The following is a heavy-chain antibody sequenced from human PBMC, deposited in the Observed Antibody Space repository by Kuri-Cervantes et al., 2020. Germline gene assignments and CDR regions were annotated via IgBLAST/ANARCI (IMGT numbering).Heavy chain of an antibody. D-gene: IGHD6-6*01. V-gene: IGHV1-2*04. Sequence: ASVKVSCKASGCTFTSYAMHWVRQAPGQRLEWVGWINPNSGGTNYAQKFQGWVTMTRDTSISTAYMELSRLRSDDTAVYYCARDRAARPVGLLRYGPTYYFDYWGQGTLVTVSS. J-gene: IGHJ4*02. CDR3: ARDRAARPVGLLRYGPTYYFDY. CDR1: GCTFTSYA. CDR2: INPNSGGT.